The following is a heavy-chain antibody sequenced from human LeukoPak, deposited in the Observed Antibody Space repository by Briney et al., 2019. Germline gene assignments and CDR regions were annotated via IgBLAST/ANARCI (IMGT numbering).Heavy chain of an antibody. Sequence: ETLSLTCTVSGGSISSYYMSWVRQAPGKGLEWVSVIYSGGSTYYADSVKGRFTISRDNSKNTLYLQMNSLRAEDTAVYYCARYRKQWLAYYFDYWGQGTLVTVSS. CDR1: GGSISSYY. CDR3: ARYRKQWLAYYFDY. D-gene: IGHD6-19*01. V-gene: IGHV3-53*01. J-gene: IGHJ4*02. CDR2: IYSGGST.